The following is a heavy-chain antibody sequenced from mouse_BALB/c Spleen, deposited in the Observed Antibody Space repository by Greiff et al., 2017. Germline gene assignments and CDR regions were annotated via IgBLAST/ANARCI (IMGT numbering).Heavy chain of an antibody. J-gene: IGHJ2*01. CDR1: GFTFSDYY. Sequence: EVKLVESGGGLVKPGGSLKLSCAASGFTFSDYYMYWVRQTPEKRLEWVATISDGGSYTYYPDSVKGRFTISRDNAKNNLYLQMSSLKSEDTAMYYCARYYGNSFDYWGQGTTLTVSS. CDR2: ISDGGSYT. CDR3: ARYYGNSFDY. V-gene: IGHV5-4*02. D-gene: IGHD2-1*01.